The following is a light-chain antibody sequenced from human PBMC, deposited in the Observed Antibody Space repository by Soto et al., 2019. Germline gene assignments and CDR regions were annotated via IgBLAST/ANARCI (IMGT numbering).Light chain of an antibody. CDR1: QSISPY. CDR2: GAS. V-gene: IGKV1-39*01. J-gene: IGKJ2*01. CDR3: QQSFSTPYT. Sequence: DIQMTPSPSSLSASVGDRVTITCRASQSISPYLSWYQQNPGKAPKLLITGASTLQGGVPSRFSGSGSGTDFALTISSLQPEDFATYFCQQSFSTPYTFGQGTKLEIK.